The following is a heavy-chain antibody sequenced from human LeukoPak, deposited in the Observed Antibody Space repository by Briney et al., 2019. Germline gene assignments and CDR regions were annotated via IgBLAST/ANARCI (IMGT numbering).Heavy chain of an antibody. V-gene: IGHV4-34*01. Sequence: KPSETLSLTCAVYGGSLSGYYWSWIRQPPGKGLEWIGEINHNGSTNYNPSLKSRVTISVDTSKNQFSLKLSSVTAADTAVHSCARGLRGTTVTTAFDYWGQGTLVTVSS. CDR3: ARGLRGTTVTTAFDY. CDR1: GGSLSGYY. D-gene: IGHD4-17*01. J-gene: IGHJ4*02. CDR2: INHNGST.